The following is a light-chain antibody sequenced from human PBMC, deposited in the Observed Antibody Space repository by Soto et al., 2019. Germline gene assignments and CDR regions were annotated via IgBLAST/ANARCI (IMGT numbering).Light chain of an antibody. J-gene: IGKJ1*01. V-gene: IGKV3-20*01. Sequence: EIELTQSPGTLSLSTGERGTLSCRASQIVSGSFLAWYQQKSGQAPRLLIYGASSRATGIPDRFSGSGSGAYFTLTITTLEPEDFAVYYCQHYCNSPRTLGQWTKV. CDR3: QHYCNSPRT. CDR2: GAS. CDR1: QIVSGSF.